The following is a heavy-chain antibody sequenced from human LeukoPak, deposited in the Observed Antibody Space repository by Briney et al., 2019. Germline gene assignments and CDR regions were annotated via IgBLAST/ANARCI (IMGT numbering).Heavy chain of an antibody. J-gene: IGHJ4*02. CDR2: ISYDGSNK. CDR3: AKGSHYYDSSGSDY. Sequence: GGSLRLSCAASGFTFSSYGMHWVRQAPGKGLGWVAVISYDGSNKYYADSVKGRFTISRDNSKNTLYLQMNSLRAEDTAVYYCAKGSHYYDSSGSDYWGQGTLVTVSS. CDR1: GFTFSSYG. V-gene: IGHV3-30*18. D-gene: IGHD3-22*01.